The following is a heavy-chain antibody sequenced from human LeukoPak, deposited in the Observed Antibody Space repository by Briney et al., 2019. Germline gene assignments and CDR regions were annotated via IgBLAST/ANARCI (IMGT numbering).Heavy chain of an antibody. D-gene: IGHD3-22*01. J-gene: IGHJ4*02. CDR3: ARGYYDSSGYYYFLFDY. CDR1: GYSISSGYY. CDR2: IYHSGST. V-gene: IGHV4-38-2*02. Sequence: SETLSLACTVSGYSISSGYYWGWIRQPPGKGLEWIGSIYHSGSTYYNPSLKSRVTISVDTSKNQFSLKLSSVTAADTAVYYCARGYYDSSGYYYFLFDYWGQGTLVTVSS.